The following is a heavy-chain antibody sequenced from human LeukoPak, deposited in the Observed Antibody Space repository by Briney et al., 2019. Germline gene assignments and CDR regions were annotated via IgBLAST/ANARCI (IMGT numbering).Heavy chain of an antibody. J-gene: IGHJ5*02. CDR1: GHSFTSYY. D-gene: IGHD2-8*02. CDR2: IYPGDSDT. CDR3: ARHPMSGGWFDP. Sequence: GESLKISCQGSGHSFTSYYIAWVRQMPGKGLEWMGIIYPGDSDTRYSPSFQGQVTISADKSISTAYLQWSSLKASDTAMYYCARHPMSGGWFDPWGQGTLVTVSS. V-gene: IGHV5-51*01.